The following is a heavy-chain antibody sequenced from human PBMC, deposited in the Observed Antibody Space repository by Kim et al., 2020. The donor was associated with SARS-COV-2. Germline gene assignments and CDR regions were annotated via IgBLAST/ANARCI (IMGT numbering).Heavy chain of an antibody. J-gene: IGHJ4*02. D-gene: IGHD5-18*01. Sequence: YAQKFQGRVTITADESTSTAYMELSSLRSEDTAVYYCARGGTAMVGSSDYWGQGTLVTVSS. V-gene: IGHV1-69*01. CDR3: ARGGTAMVGSSDY.